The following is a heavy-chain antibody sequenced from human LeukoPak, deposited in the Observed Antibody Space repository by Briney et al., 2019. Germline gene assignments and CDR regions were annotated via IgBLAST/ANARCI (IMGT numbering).Heavy chain of an antibody. Sequence: GRSLRLSCAASGFTFDDYAMHWVRQAPGKGLEWVSGISWNSGSIGYADSVKGRFTISRDNAKNSLYLQMNSLRAEDTALYYCAKDMTYYYDSSGYIVYWGQGTLVTVSS. CDR2: ISWNSGSI. V-gene: IGHV3-9*01. J-gene: IGHJ4*02. CDR3: AKDMTYYYDSSGYIVY. CDR1: GFTFDDYA. D-gene: IGHD3-22*01.